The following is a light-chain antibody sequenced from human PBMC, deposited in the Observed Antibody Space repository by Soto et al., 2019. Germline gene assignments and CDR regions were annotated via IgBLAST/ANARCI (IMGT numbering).Light chain of an antibody. J-gene: IGKJ5*01. V-gene: IGKV3-20*01. CDR2: GAA. Sequence: EIVLTQSPGTLSLSPGERATPSCRASQSVSNSYLAWYQQRPGQAPRLLIYGAATRDTGIPDRLSGSGSGTDFILTISRLEAQDFAVYYCQQYGSSPPLTLGQGARLEIK. CDR1: QSVSNSY. CDR3: QQYGSSPPLT.